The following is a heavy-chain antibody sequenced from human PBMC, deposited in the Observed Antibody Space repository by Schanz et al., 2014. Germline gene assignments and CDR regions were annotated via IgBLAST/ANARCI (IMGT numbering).Heavy chain of an antibody. Sequence: QLQLVQSGAEVKKPGSSVKVSCTASGYTFTSYDINWVRQAPGQGLEWLGWMNPNSGNPGFAQKFRGRVTMTRNTSMSTAYIELHIRTSEDTAVYSCARGRSVDYWGQGTLVTVSS. CDR1: GYTFTSYD. V-gene: IGHV1-8*01. D-gene: IGHD1-26*01. J-gene: IGHJ4*02. CDR2: MNPNSGNP. CDR3: ARGRSVDY.